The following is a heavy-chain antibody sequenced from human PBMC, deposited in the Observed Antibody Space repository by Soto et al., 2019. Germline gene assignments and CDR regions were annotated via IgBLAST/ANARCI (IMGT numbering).Heavy chain of an antibody. J-gene: IGHJ4*02. CDR1: GFPFAPST. D-gene: IGHD2-21*02. CDR2: ISVSVGST. Sequence: EVQLLQSGGGLVQPGGSLTLSCGVSGFPFAPSTMSWVRQAPGKGLEWVSTISVSVGSTYSADSVQGRFTVSSDISDNTMFLRMTSLTADDTAVYFCAKRDVPHSTSNAYFYDHWGRGVVVTVSS. CDR3: AKRDVPHSTSNAYFYDH. V-gene: IGHV3-23*01.